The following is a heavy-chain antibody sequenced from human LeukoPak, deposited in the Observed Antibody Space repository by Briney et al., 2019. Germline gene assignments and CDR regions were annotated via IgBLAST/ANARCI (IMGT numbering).Heavy chain of an antibody. CDR3: AKGSGNPRIYYMDV. J-gene: IGHJ6*03. V-gene: IGHV3-30*02. CDR1: GFTFSSYG. Sequence: GGSLRLSCAASGFTFSSYGMHWVRQAPGKGLEWVAFIRYDGSNKYYADSVKGRFTISRDNSKNTLYLQMISLRAEDTAVYYCAKGSGNPRIYYMDVWGKGTTVTISS. CDR2: IRYDGSNK. D-gene: IGHD4-23*01.